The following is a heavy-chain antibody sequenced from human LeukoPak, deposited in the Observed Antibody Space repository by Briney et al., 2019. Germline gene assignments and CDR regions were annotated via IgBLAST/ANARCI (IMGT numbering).Heavy chain of an antibody. D-gene: IGHD6-19*01. CDR2: IYYSGST. CDR3: AREVSSGWVPDY. J-gene: IGHJ4*02. CDR1: GGSISSSSYY. V-gene: IGHV4-39*07. Sequence: SETLSLTCTVSGGSISSSSYYWGWIRQPPGKGLEWIGSIYYSGSTYYNPSLKSRVTISVDTSKNQFSLKLSSVTAADTAVYYCAREVSSGWVPDYWGQGTLVTVSS.